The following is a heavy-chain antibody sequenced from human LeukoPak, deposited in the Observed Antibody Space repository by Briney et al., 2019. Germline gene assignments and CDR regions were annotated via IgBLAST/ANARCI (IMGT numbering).Heavy chain of an antibody. CDR2: ISSSGSTI. Sequence: GGSLRLSCAASGFTFSRYGMHWVRQAPGKGLEWVSYISSSGSTIYYADSVKGRFTISRDNAKNSLYLQMNSLRAEDTAVYYCARDRSGYDLQRFDYWGQGTLVTVSS. D-gene: IGHD5-12*01. J-gene: IGHJ4*02. CDR3: ARDRSGYDLQRFDY. CDR1: GFTFSRYG. V-gene: IGHV3-48*03.